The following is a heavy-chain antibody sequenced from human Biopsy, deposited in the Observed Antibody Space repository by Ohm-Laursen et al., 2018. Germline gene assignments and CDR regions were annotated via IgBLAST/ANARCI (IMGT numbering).Heavy chain of an antibody. CDR2: IYYTGST. CDR1: RDSISNYY. Sequence: SETLSLTCTVSRDSISNYYWTWIRQSPGKGLEWTGYIYYTGSTNYNPSVKSRVTISVDTSKNQFSLKLNSVTAADTAVYFCARGSRGGHLNTTLITGKNLDSWGQGILVTVSS. CDR3: ARGSRGGHLNTTLITGKNLDS. J-gene: IGHJ4*02. V-gene: IGHV4-59*01. D-gene: IGHD3-16*01.